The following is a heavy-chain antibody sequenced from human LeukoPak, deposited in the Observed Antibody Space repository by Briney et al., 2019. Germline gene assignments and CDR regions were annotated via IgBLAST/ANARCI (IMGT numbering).Heavy chain of an antibody. Sequence: KPSETLSLTCTVSGGSISSSSYYWGWIRQPPGKGLEWIGSIYYSGSTYYNPSLKSRVTISVDTSKNQFSLKLSSVTAADTAVYYCARPPYYDLWSGYYVAEYFQHWGQGTLVTVSS. D-gene: IGHD3-3*01. J-gene: IGHJ1*01. CDR3: ARPPYYDLWSGYYVAEYFQH. CDR1: GGSISSSSYY. CDR2: IYYSGST. V-gene: IGHV4-39*01.